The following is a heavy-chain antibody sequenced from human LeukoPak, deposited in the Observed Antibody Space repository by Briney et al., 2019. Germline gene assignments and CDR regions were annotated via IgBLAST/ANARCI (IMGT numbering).Heavy chain of an antibody. CDR2: ISAYNGNT. Sequence: ASVKVSCKASGYTFTSYGISWVRQAPGQGLEWMRWISAYNGNTNYAQKLLGRVTMTTDTSTSTAYMELRSLRSDDTAVYYCATLPSDTMVRGVSYYYGMDVWGQGTTVTVSS. D-gene: IGHD3-10*01. J-gene: IGHJ6*02. V-gene: IGHV1-18*01. CDR3: ATLPSDTMVRGVSYYYGMDV. CDR1: GYTFTSYG.